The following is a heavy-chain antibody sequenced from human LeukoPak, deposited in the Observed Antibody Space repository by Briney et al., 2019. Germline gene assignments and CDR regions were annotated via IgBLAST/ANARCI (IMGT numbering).Heavy chain of an antibody. Sequence: PGGSLRLSCAASGFTFSTYAVNWVRQAPGKGLEWVSTISGSGDSTYYADSVKGRFTISRDNSKNTLYLQMNSLRAEDTAVYYCAKDVSSGWYYSGMAGVDYWGQGTLVTVSS. CDR3: AKDVSSGWYYSGMAGVDY. D-gene: IGHD6-19*01. CDR1: GFTFSTYA. CDR2: ISGSGDST. V-gene: IGHV3-23*01. J-gene: IGHJ4*02.